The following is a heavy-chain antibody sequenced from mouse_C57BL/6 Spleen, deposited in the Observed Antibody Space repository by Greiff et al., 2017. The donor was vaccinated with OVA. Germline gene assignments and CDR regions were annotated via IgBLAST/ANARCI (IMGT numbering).Heavy chain of an antibody. D-gene: IGHD1-1*01. CDR3: ARSSITTVVVDY. V-gene: IGHV1-54*01. Sequence: VQLQQSGAELVRPGTSVKVSCKASGYAFTNYLIEWVQQRPGQGLEWIGVINPGSGGTNYNEKFKGKATLTADKSSSTAYMQLSSLTSEDSAVYFCARSSITTVVVDYWGQGTTLTVSS. CDR2: INPGSGGT. J-gene: IGHJ2*01. CDR1: GYAFTNYL.